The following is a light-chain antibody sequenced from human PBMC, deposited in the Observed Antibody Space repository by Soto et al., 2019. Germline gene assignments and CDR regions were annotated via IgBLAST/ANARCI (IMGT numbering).Light chain of an antibody. CDR2: EVT. V-gene: IGLV2-14*01. J-gene: IGLJ1*01. CDR1: SSDVGGYNY. Sequence: QTSLAKPASLSGSPGQSITISCTGTSSDVGGYNYVSWYQQHPGKAPKLMIYEVTNRPSGVSNRFSGSKSGNTASLTISGLQAEDEADYYCSSYTSRSTLVFATGTKVTVL. CDR3: SSYTSRSTLV.